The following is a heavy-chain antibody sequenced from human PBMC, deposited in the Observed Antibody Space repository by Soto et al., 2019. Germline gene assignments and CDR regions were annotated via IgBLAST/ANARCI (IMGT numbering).Heavy chain of an antibody. V-gene: IGHV4-34*01. CDR1: GGSFSGYC. D-gene: IGHD2-8*01. Sequence: SETLSLTCAVYGGSFSGYCWSWIRQPPGKGLEWIGEINHSGSTNYNPSLKSRVTISVDTSKNQFSLKLSSVTAADTAVYYCARDIVLMVYARTVFDPWGQGTLVTVSS. J-gene: IGHJ5*02. CDR3: ARDIVLMVYARTVFDP. CDR2: INHSGST.